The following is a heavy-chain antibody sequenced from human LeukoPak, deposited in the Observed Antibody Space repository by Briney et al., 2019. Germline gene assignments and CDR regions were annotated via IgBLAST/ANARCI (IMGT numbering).Heavy chain of an antibody. CDR1: GFTFRSFA. D-gene: IGHD6-6*01. V-gene: IGHV3-23*01. J-gene: IGHJ2*01. CDR2: ISGSGSRT. Sequence: PGGSLRLSCAASGFTFRSFAMSSVRQAPGKGLEWVSAISGSGSRTYYADSVKGRFTISRDNSKSTLYLQMNSLRADDTAVYYCAKDPGEQLAPLGRYFELWGRGTLVTVSS. CDR3: AKDPGEQLAPLGRYFEL.